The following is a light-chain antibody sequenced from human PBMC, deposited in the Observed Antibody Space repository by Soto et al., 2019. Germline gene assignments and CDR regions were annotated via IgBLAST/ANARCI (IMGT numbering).Light chain of an antibody. Sequence: DIVLTQSPGSLSVSPGERATLSCRASQSVSSSYLAWYQQKPGQAPRLLIYGASSRATGIPDRFSGSGSGTDFTLTISSLEPEDFAVYYCQQRSDWPLTFGGGTKVDIK. CDR1: QSVSSSY. CDR2: GAS. V-gene: IGKV3D-20*02. J-gene: IGKJ4*01. CDR3: QQRSDWPLT.